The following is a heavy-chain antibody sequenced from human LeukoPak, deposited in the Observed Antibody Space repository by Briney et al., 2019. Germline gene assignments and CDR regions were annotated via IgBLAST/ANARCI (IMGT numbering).Heavy chain of an antibody. D-gene: IGHD2-2*01. CDR3: ARSIVVVPAAISWFDP. CDR1: GGSISSSSYY. V-gene: IGHV4-39*01. Sequence: SETLSLTRTVSGGSISSSSYYWGWIRQPPGKGLEWIGSIYYSGSTYYNPSLKSRVTISVDTSKNQFSLKLSSVTAADTAVYYCARSIVVVPAAISWFDPWGQGTLVTVSS. J-gene: IGHJ5*02. CDR2: IYYSGST.